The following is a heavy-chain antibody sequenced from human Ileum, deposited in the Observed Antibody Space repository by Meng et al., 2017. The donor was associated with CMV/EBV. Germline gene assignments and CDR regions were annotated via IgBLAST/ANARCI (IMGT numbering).Heavy chain of an antibody. V-gene: IGHV4-30-4*01. CDR3: ARVWGIAVRPLDY. D-gene: IGHD6-6*01. Sequence: QRQLQESGPGLVKPSPTWSLPFTVSGASISSGHYYWSWIRQTPGKGLEWIGHIHDSGSTYYNPSLQSRVTISVDTSKNQFSLKLSSVTAADTAVYYCARVWGIAVRPLDYWGQGTLVTVSS. CDR2: IHDSGST. J-gene: IGHJ4*02. CDR1: GASISSGHYY.